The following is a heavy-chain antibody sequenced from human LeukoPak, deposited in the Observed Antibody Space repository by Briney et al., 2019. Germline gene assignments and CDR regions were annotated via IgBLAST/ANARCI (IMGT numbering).Heavy chain of an antibody. Sequence: PGGALRLSCSASGFTFSSYGMDWGRQAPGRGLECVAVISYDGSDKYYADSVNGRFTISRDNYKTTLYLQMNRLSAEDTDVYYCAKSIRSWWGSYYYGMDVWGQGTLVTVSS. CDR3: AKSIRSWWGSYYYGMDV. CDR2: ISYDGSDK. D-gene: IGHD6-13*01. CDR1: GFTFSSYG. V-gene: IGHV3-30*18. J-gene: IGHJ6*02.